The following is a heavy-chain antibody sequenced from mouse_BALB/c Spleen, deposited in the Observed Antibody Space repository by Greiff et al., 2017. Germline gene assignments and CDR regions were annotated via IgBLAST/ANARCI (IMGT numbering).Heavy chain of an antibody. Sequence: EVKLVESGGGLVQPKGSLKLSCAASGFTFNTYAMNWVRQAPGKGLEWVARIRSKSNNYATYYADSVKDRFTISRDDSQSMLYLQMNNLKTEDTAMYYCVGGIPYYAMDYWGQGTSVTVSS. J-gene: IGHJ4*01. CDR3: VGGIPYYAMDY. CDR2: IRSKSNNYAT. D-gene: IGHD1-1*02. V-gene: IGHV10-1*02. CDR1: GFTFNTYA.